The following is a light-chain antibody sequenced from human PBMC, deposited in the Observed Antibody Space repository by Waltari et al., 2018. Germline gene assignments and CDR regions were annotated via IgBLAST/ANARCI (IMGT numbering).Light chain of an antibody. V-gene: IGKV3-20*01. Sequence: EFVFTQSPATLSWSPVESATLSCRASQSVTGRYLAWYQQKPGQAPRLLIYGASSRATGIPDRFSGSGSGTDLTLVISRLEPEDFAVYYCQLYGRSPYTFGQGTKLEIK. CDR2: GAS. CDR3: QLYGRSPYT. J-gene: IGKJ2*01. CDR1: QSVTGRY.